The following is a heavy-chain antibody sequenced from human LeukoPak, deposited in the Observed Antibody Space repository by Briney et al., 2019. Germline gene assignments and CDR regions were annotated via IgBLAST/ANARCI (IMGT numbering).Heavy chain of an antibody. CDR2: IRSKANSYAT. CDR1: GFTFSGSA. Sequence: GGSLRLSCAASGFTFSGSAMHWVRQASGKGLEWVGRIRSKANSYATAYAASVKGRLTISRDDSKNTAYLQMNSLKTEDTAVYYCTRHSDIVVVPAAMDCTNGVCHPYYYYGMDVWGQGTTVTVSS. J-gene: IGHJ6*02. CDR3: TRHSDIVVVPAAMDCTNGVCHPYYYYGMDV. D-gene: IGHD2-2*01. V-gene: IGHV3-73*01.